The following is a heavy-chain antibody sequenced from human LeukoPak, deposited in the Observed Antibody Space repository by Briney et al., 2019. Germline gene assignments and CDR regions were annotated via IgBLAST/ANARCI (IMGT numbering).Heavy chain of an antibody. CDR1: GYTFTSYY. J-gene: IGHJ6*03. CDR3: ARARLPAATHAGYYYMDV. D-gene: IGHD2-2*01. V-gene: IGHV1-46*01. Sequence: ASVKVSCKASGYTFTSYYMHWVRQAPGQRLEWMGIINPSGGSTSYAQKFQGRVTMTRDMSTSTVYMELSSLRSEDTAVYYCARARLPAATHAGYYYMDVWGKGTTVTVSS. CDR2: INPSGGST.